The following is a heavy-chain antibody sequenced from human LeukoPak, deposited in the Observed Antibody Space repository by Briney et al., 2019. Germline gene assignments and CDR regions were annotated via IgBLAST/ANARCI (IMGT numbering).Heavy chain of an antibody. J-gene: IGHJ5*02. Sequence: SETLSLTCTVSGGSISSYYWSWIRQPPGKGLEWIGYIYYSGSTNYDPSLKSRVTISVDTSKNQFSLKLSSVTAADTAVYYCARGGYYGSGNDFRFDPWGQGTLVTVSS. D-gene: IGHD3-10*01. V-gene: IGHV4-59*01. CDR3: ARGGYYGSGNDFRFDP. CDR2: IYYSGST. CDR1: GGSISSYY.